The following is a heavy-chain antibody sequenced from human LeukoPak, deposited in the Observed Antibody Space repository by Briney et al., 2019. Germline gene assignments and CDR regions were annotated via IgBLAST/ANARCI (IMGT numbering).Heavy chain of an antibody. J-gene: IGHJ6*03. CDR2: ISTSSSYI. CDR3: ARDHELYCSGGSCSRMDV. Sequence: GGSLRLSCAASGFTFSSYSMNWVRQAPGKGLEWVSSISTSSSYIYYADSVKGRFTISRDNARNSLYLQMNSLRAEDTAVYYCARDHELYCSGGSCSRMDVWGKGTTVTISS. CDR1: GFTFSSYS. D-gene: IGHD2-15*01. V-gene: IGHV3-21*03.